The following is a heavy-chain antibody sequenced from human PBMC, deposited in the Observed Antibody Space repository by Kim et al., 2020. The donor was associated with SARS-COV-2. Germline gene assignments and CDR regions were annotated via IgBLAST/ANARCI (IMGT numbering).Heavy chain of an antibody. CDR2: ISDTGDTT. V-gene: IGHV3-23*01. CDR1: GFTFNTYA. Sequence: GGSLRLSCAASGFTFNTYAMSWVRQAPGRGLEWVSTISDTGDTTYYADSVKGRFTISRDNSKNTLYLQMKSLRAEDTALYYCAKPPSGSYFDYFDYWGQGTLLTVSS. J-gene: IGHJ4*02. D-gene: IGHD1-26*01. CDR3: AKPPSGSYFDYFDY.